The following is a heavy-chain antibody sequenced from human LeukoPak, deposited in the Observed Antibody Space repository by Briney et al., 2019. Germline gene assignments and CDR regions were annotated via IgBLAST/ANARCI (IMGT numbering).Heavy chain of an antibody. CDR2: INWNGGST. V-gene: IGHV3-20*04. D-gene: IGHD3-10*01. J-gene: IGHJ3*02. CDR3: ARSRGARDAFDI. CDR1: GFTFDDYG. Sequence: GGSLRLSCAASGFTFDDYGMSWVRHAPGKGLEWVSGINWNGGSTGYADSVKGRFTISRDNAKNSLYLQMNSLRAEDTALYYRARSRGARDAFDIWGQGTMVTVSS.